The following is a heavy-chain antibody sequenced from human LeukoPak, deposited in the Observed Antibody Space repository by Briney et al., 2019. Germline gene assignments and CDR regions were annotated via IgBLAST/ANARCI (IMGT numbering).Heavy chain of an antibody. CDR1: GFTFSNYW. V-gene: IGHV3-7*03. Sequence: GGSLRLSCEGSGFTFSNYWMTWVRQAPEKGLEWVANIKPSGSEKHYADSVEGRFTISRDNAKNSLYLQMNSLRAEDTAVYYCACRGTSASPLDYWGQGTLVTVSS. J-gene: IGHJ4*02. CDR3: ACRGTSASPLDY. CDR2: IKPSGSEK. D-gene: IGHD1-26*01.